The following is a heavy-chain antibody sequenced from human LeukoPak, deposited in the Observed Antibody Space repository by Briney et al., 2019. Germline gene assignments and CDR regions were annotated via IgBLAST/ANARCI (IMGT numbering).Heavy chain of an antibody. CDR2: ISYDGSNK. V-gene: IGHV3-30-3*01. J-gene: IGHJ4*02. CDR1: GFTFSSYA. CDR3: ARGRGDYAKYFDY. D-gene: IGHD4-17*01. Sequence: GGSLRLSCAASGFTFSSYAMHWVRQAPGKGLEWVAVISYDGSNKYYADSVKGRFTISRDNSKNTLYLQMNSLRAGDTAVYYCARGRGDYAKYFDYWGQGTLVTVSS.